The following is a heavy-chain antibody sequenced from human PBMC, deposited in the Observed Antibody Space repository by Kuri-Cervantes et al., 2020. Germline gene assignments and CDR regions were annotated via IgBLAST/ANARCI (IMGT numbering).Heavy chain of an antibody. CDR1: GFAFSSYW. D-gene: IGHD4-17*01. J-gene: IGHJ4*02. Sequence: ETLSLTCAASGFAFSSYWMSWVRQAPGKGLEWVANIKQDGSEKYYVDSVKGRFTISRDNAKNSLYLQMNSLRAEDTAVYYCARTYGDHVFFHFDYWGQGTLVTVSS. V-gene: IGHV3-7*01. CDR3: ARTYGDHVFFHFDY. CDR2: IKQDGSEK.